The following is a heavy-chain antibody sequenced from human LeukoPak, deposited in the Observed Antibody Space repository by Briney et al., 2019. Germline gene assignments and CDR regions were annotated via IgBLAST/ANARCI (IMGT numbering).Heavy chain of an antibody. CDR1: GYSISSGYY. D-gene: IGHD5-12*01. CDR2: IYHSGST. CDR3: GRVRHLFAGGRHSGYRGGFDY. J-gene: IGHJ4*02. V-gene: IGHV4-38-2*01. Sequence: PSETLSLTCAVSGYSISSGYYWGWIRQPPGRGLEWIGSIYHSGSTYYNPSLKSRVTISVDTSKNQFSLKLSSVTAADTAVYYCGRVRHLFAGGRHSGYRGGFDYWGQGTLVTVSS.